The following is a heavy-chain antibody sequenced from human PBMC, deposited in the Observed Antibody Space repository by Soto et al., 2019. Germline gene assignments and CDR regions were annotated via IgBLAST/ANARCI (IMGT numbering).Heavy chain of an antibody. Sequence: PGGSLRLSCAASGFTFSSYGMHWVRQAPGKGLEWVAVISYDGSNKYYADSVKGRFTISRDNSKNTLYLQMNSLRAEDTAVYYCAKLTNPYDSSVFDYWGQGTLVTVSS. CDR2: ISYDGSNK. J-gene: IGHJ4*02. V-gene: IGHV3-30*18. CDR3: AKLTNPYDSSVFDY. D-gene: IGHD3-22*01. CDR1: GFTFSSYG.